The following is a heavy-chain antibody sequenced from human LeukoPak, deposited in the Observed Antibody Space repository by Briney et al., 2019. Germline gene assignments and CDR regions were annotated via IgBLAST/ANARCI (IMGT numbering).Heavy chain of an antibody. V-gene: IGHV3-66*01. Sequence: GGSLRLSCAASGFTFDDYGMSWVRQAPGKGLEWVSVIYSGGSTYYADSVKGRFTISRDNARNTLYLQMNSLRAEDTAVYYCARGGPIYCSGDSCYPGDYWGQGTLVTVSS. J-gene: IGHJ4*02. D-gene: IGHD2-15*01. CDR3: ARGGPIYCSGDSCYPGDY. CDR2: IYSGGST. CDR1: GFTFDDYG.